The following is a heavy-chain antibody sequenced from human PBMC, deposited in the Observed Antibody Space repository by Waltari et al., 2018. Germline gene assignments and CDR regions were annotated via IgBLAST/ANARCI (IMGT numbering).Heavy chain of an antibody. CDR3: ARRITIFDWYFDL. D-gene: IGHD3-3*01. J-gene: IGHJ2*01. Sequence: QVQLVQSGAEVKKPGSSVKVSCKASGGPFSSDAISWVRQAPGQGLEWMGGIIPIFGTANYAQKFQGRVTITADKSTRTAYMELSSLRSEDTAVYYCARRITIFDWYFDLWGRGTLVTVSS. V-gene: IGHV1-69*14. CDR2: IIPIFGTA. CDR1: GGPFSSDA.